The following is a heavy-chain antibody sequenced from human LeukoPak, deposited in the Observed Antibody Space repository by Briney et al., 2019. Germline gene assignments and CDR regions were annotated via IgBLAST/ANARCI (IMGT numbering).Heavy chain of an antibody. D-gene: IGHD2-8*01. V-gene: IGHV4-39*07. CDR3: TAEKNGSPHY. J-gene: IGHJ4*02. CDR1: RGSVSSSTYH. Sequence: PSETLSLTCTVSRGSVSSSTYHWSWFRQPPGKGLEWIASIYYTGRTYYNPSLKSRVTISLDMSKNEFFLTMTSVTAADTAVYFCTAEKNGSPHYWGQGTQVTVSS. CDR2: IYYTGRT.